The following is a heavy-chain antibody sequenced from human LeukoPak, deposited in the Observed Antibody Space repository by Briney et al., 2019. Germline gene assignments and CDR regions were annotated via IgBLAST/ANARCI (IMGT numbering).Heavy chain of an antibody. Sequence: SETLSLTCSLSGGSVSSDSYYWGWIRQHPGKGLEWIGYIYYSGSTYYNPSLKSRVTISVDTSKNQFSLKLSSVTAADTAVYYCAVGLGGVIANDAFDIWGQGTMVTVSS. CDR1: GGSVSSDSYY. D-gene: IGHD3-16*02. CDR3: AVGLGGVIANDAFDI. CDR2: IYYSGST. J-gene: IGHJ3*02. V-gene: IGHV4-31*03.